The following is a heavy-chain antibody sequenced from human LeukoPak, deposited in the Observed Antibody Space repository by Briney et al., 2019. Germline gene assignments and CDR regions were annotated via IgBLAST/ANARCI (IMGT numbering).Heavy chain of an antibody. Sequence: PGRSLRLSCAASGFTFSSYGMHWVRQAPGKGLEWVAVISYDGSNKYYADSVKGRFTISRDNAKNSLYLQMNSLRAEDTAVYYCARVWASGGATAFDYWGQGTLVTVSS. D-gene: IGHD1-26*01. J-gene: IGHJ4*02. V-gene: IGHV3-33*05. CDR1: GFTFSSYG. CDR2: ISYDGSNK. CDR3: ARVWASGGATAFDY.